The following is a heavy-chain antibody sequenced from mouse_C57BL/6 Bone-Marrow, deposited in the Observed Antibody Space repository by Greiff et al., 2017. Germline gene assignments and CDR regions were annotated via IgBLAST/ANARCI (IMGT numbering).Heavy chain of an antibody. CDR1: GYTFTSYW. J-gene: IGHJ4*01. CDR2: IDPSDSYT. V-gene: IGHV1-50*01. Sequence: QVQLQQPGAELVKPGASVKLSCKASGYTFTSYWMQWVKQRPGQGLEWIGEIDPSDSYTNYNQKFKGKATLTVDTSSSTAYMQLSSLTSEDSAVYYCARYEMDYWGQGTSVTVFS. D-gene: IGHD2-3*01. CDR3: ARYEMDY.